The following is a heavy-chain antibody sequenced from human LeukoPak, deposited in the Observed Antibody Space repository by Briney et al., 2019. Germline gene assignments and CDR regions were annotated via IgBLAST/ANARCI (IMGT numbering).Heavy chain of an antibody. CDR3: VSYNWNYASFDS. J-gene: IGHJ4*02. CDR1: GFTFSSYT. D-gene: IGHD1-7*01. V-gene: IGHV3-74*01. CDR2: INSDGSRT. Sequence: GGSLRLSCAASGFTFSSYTMNWVRQAPGKGLVWVSRINSDGSRTAYADAVKGRFTISRDNAKNTLYLQMNTLRAEDTAVYYCVSYNWNYASFDSWGQGALVTVSS.